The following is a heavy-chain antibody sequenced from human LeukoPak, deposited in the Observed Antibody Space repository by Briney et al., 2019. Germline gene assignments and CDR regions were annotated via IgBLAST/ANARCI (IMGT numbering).Heavy chain of an antibody. CDR2: AYYSGHT. CDR1: GGSISDNY. CDR3: ARHTFATPFDY. V-gene: IGHV4-59*08. D-gene: IGHD2-15*01. J-gene: IGHJ4*02. Sequence: SETLSLTCTVSGGSISDNYWSWIRQPPVKGLEWIGYAYYSGHTNYNSSLKSRVTMSLDTSKSQFSLRLSSVTAADTAVYFCARHTFATPFDYWGPGTLVTVSS.